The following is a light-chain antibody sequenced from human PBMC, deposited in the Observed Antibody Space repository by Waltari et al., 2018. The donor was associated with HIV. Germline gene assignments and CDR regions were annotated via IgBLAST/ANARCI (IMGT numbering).Light chain of an antibody. J-gene: IGLJ1*01. Sequence: QSALTQPPSASGSPGQSVTISCTGTSSDVGGYNYVSWYQQHPGKAPKLMIYEVNKRPSRVPDRFSGSKSGNTASLTVSGLQAEDEADYYCSSYAGSNNFVFGTGTKVTVL. V-gene: IGLV2-8*01. CDR3: SSYAGSNNFV. CDR2: EVN. CDR1: SSDVGGYNY.